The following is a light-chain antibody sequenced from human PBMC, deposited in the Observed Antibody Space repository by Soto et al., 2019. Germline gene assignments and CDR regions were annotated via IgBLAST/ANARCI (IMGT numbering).Light chain of an antibody. CDR2: EGS. CDR1: SSDVGSYNL. V-gene: IGLV2-23*01. Sequence: QSVLTQPASVSGSPGQSITISCTGTSSDVGSYNLVSWYQQHPGKAPKLMIYEGSKRPSGVSNRFSGSKSGNTASLTISGLQAEDEADYYCCSYAGSSTSYVFXTGTKLTVL. CDR3: CSYAGSSTSYV. J-gene: IGLJ1*01.